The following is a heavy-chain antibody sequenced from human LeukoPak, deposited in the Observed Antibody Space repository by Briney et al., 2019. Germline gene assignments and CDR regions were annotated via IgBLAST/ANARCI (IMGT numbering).Heavy chain of an antibody. CDR3: AKEGRPLGTYYYDSSGYYPGYFDY. Sequence: GGSLRLSCAASGFTFSSYGMHWVRQAPGKGLERVAFIRYDGSNKYYADSVKGRFTISRDNSKNTLYLQMNSLRAEDTAVYYCAKEGRPLGTYYYDSSGYYPGYFDYWGQGTLVTVSS. J-gene: IGHJ4*02. V-gene: IGHV3-30*02. CDR1: GFTFSSYG. CDR2: IRYDGSNK. D-gene: IGHD3-22*01.